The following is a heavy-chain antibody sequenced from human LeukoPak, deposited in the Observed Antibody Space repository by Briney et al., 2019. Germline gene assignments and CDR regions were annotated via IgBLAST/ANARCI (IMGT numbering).Heavy chain of an antibody. D-gene: IGHD1-26*01. J-gene: IGHJ6*03. Sequence: ASVKVSCKASGYTFTSYYMHWVRQAPGQGLEWMGIINPSGGSTSYAQKFQGRVTTTRDMSTSTVYMELSSLRSEDTAVYYCARQVGATGYYYMDVCGKGTTVTVSS. CDR3: ARQVGATGYYYMDV. CDR1: GYTFTSYY. CDR2: INPSGGST. V-gene: IGHV1-46*01.